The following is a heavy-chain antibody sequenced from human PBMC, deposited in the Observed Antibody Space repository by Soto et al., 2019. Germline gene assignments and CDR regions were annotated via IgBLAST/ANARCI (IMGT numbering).Heavy chain of an antibody. CDR2: IYYTTNT. CDR3: ARYYSWSGYYDY. D-gene: IGHD3-3*01. J-gene: IGHJ4*02. V-gene: IGHV4-59*01. CDR1: GGSLSTYY. Sequence: PSETLSLTCTVSGGSLSTYYWSWIRQSPGKGLEWIGYIYYTTNTNYNPSLKSRVTISVDTSKNQFSLSLSSVTAADTAVYYCARYYSWSGYYDYWGQGTLVTVSS.